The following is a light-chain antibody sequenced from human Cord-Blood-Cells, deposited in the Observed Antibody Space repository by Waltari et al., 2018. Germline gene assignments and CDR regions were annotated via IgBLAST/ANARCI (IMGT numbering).Light chain of an antibody. CDR2: KDR. J-gene: IGLJ3*02. CDR1: ALPKQY. CDR3: QSADSSGTYPV. Sequence: SYELTQPPSVSVSPGQTARITCSGDALPKQYAYWYQQKPGQAPVLVIYKDRERPSGIPERFAGSSSGTTVTVTISGVQAEDEADYYCQSADSSGTYPVFGGGTKLTVL. V-gene: IGLV3-25*02.